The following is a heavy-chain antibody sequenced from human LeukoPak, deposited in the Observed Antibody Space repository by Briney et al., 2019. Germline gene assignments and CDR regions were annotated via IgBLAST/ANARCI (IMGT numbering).Heavy chain of an antibody. J-gene: IGHJ4*02. Sequence: PSETLSLTCAVYGGSFSGYYWSWIRQPPGKGLEWIGEINHSGSTNYNPSLKSRVTISVDTSKNQFSLKLSSVTAADTAVYYCARRGVRGVFDWGQGTLVTVSS. CDR1: GGSFSGYY. D-gene: IGHD3-10*01. CDR3: ARRGVRGVFD. V-gene: IGHV4-34*01. CDR2: INHSGST.